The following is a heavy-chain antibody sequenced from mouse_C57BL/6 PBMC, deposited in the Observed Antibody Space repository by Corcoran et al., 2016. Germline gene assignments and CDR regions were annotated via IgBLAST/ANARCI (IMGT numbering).Heavy chain of an antibody. V-gene: IGHV1-26*01. D-gene: IGHD1-1*01. CDR3: ARGDHGSNPYY. CDR1: GYTFTDYY. Sequence: EVQLQQSGPELVKPGASVKISCKASGYTFTDYYMNWVKQSHGKSLEWIGDINPNNGGTSYNQKFKGKATLTVDKSSSTAYMELRSLTSEDSAVYYCARGDHGSNPYYWGQGTTLTVSS. CDR2: INPNNGGT. J-gene: IGHJ2*01.